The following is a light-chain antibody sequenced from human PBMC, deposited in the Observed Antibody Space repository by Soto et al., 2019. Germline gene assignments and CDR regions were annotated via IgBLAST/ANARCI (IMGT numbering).Light chain of an antibody. CDR2: DAS. CDR1: RSIVRW. J-gene: IGKJ1*01. V-gene: IGKV1-5*01. CDR3: QQYHFFWT. Sequence: DIQMTQSPSTLSASVGDRVTITCRASRSIVRWLAWYQQKPGNAPKLLIRDASILERGVPSRFSGSGSGTEFTLTISSLQPDDFATYYCQQYHFFWTFGQGTQVEIK.